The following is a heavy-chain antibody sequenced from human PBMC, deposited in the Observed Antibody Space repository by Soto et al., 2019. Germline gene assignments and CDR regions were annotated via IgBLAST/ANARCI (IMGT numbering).Heavy chain of an antibody. CDR3: AKDHAIGSGSDY. D-gene: IGHD3-10*01. V-gene: IGHV3-23*01. J-gene: IGHJ4*02. Sequence: GGSLRLSCAASGFTFSSYAMTWVRQAPGKGLEWVSAISGSGDSTYYADSVKGRFTISRDNSKNTLYLQMNSLRAEDTALYYCAKDHAIGSGSDYWGQGTLVTVSS. CDR1: GFTFSSYA. CDR2: ISGSGDST.